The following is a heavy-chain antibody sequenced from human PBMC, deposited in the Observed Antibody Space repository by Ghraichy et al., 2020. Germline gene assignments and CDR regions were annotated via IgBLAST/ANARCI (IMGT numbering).Heavy chain of an antibody. D-gene: IGHD2-15*01. Sequence: GGSLRLSCAASGFTFSSYGMHWVRQAPGKGLEWVAVIWYDGSNKYYADSVKGRFTISRDNSKNTLYLQMNSLRAEDTAVYYCARDQSDIVVVYYFDYWGQGTLVTVSS. CDR2: IWYDGSNK. V-gene: IGHV3-33*01. CDR1: GFTFSSYG. J-gene: IGHJ4*02. CDR3: ARDQSDIVVVYYFDY.